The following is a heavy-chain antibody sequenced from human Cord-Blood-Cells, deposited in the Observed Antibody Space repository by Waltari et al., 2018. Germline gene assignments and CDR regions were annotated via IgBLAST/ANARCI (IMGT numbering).Heavy chain of an antibody. Sequence: EVQLVESGGGLVKPGGSLRLSCAASGFTFSSYSMNWVRQAPGMGLECVSSISSSSSYIYFADSVKGRFTISRDNAKNSLYLQMNSLRSEDTTVYYCARYSSSWYAFDIWGQGTMVTVSS. J-gene: IGHJ3*02. CDR2: ISSSSSYI. V-gene: IGHV3-21*01. CDR3: ARYSSSWYAFDI. D-gene: IGHD6-13*01. CDR1: GFTFSSYS.